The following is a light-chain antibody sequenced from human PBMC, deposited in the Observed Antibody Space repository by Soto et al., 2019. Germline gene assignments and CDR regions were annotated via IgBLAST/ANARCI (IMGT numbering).Light chain of an antibody. Sequence: QSVLTQPASVSGSPGQSITISCTGTSGDIGSYNRVSWYQQHPGKAPKLIIYDVSRRPSGVPDRFSASKSGNTASLTVSGLQAEDDADYYCSSYAGTSVVFGGGTKLTVL. V-gene: IGLV2-8*01. CDR1: SGDIGSYNR. CDR2: DVS. CDR3: SSYAGTSVV. J-gene: IGLJ2*01.